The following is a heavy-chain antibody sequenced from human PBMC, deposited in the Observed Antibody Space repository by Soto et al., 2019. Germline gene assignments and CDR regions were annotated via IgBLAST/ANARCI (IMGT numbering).Heavy chain of an antibody. J-gene: IGHJ4*02. Sequence: GESLKISCEGSGYSFTNYWIHWVRQMAGKGLEWMGRIDPDDSYTNYSPSFQGHVTISVDKSISTAYLQWSSLKASDTAIYYCARLPPPTYCSGSTCSGYWGQGTLVTVSS. CDR2: IDPDDSYT. CDR1: GYSFTNYW. V-gene: IGHV5-10-1*01. CDR3: ARLPPPTYCSGSTCSGY. D-gene: IGHD2-15*01.